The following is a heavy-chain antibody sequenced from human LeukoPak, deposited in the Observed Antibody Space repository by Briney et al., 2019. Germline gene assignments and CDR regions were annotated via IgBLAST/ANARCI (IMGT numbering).Heavy chain of an antibody. J-gene: IGHJ4*02. CDR2: ISSSGTYI. Sequence: PGGSLRLSCAASGFTVSSYYMTWVRQAPGKGLEWVSSISSSGTYIDYADSVKGRITIPRDNAKNSLLLQMHSLRAVDTAVYYCARAGDPEYWGQGTLVTVSS. CDR3: ARAGDPEY. CDR1: GFTVSSYY. D-gene: IGHD3-10*01. V-gene: IGHV3-21*01.